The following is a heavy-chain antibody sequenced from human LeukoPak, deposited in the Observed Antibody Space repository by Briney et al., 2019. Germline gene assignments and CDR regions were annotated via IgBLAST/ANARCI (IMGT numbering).Heavy chain of an antibody. CDR1: GFTFSDAW. Sequence: GGSLRLSCAASGFTFSDAWMSWVRQAPGKGLEWVGRIKSKTDGGTTDYAAPVKGRFTISRDDSKNTLYLQMNSLKTEDTAVYYCTTVLPSGGVHDYWGQGTLVTVSS. D-gene: IGHD2-8*02. J-gene: IGHJ4*02. CDR3: TTVLPSGGVHDY. CDR2: IKSKTDGGTT. V-gene: IGHV3-15*01.